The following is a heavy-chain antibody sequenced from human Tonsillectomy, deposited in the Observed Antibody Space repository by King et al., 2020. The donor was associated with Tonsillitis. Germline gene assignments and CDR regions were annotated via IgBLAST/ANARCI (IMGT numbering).Heavy chain of an antibody. CDR2: IYEGGNT. D-gene: IGHD3-22*01. J-gene: IGHJ3*02. V-gene: IGHV4-30-2*01. CDR3: TKSSVEGYDAFDI. Sequence: QLQESGSGLVKPSQTLSLTCAVSGVSISSGGYSWSWIRQPPGKGLEWIGYIYEGGNTDYNPSLKSRVTISVDRSKNQFSLRLSSVTAADTAVYYCTKSSVEGYDAFDIWGQGTMVTVPS. CDR1: GVSISSGGYS.